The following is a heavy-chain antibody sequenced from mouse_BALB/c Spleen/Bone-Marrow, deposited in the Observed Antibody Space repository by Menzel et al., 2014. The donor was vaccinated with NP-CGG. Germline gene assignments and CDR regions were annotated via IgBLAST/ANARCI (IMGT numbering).Heavy chain of an antibody. CDR1: GFTFSSFG. D-gene: IGHD1-1*01. CDR3: ARSGYYGSSPYYAMDY. CDR2: ISSGSSTI. J-gene: IGHJ4*01. V-gene: IGHV5-17*02. Sequence: DVQPVESGGGLVQPGGSRKLSCAASGFTFSSFGMHWVRQAPEKGLEWVAYISSGSSTIYYADTVKGRFTISRDNPKNTLFLQMTSLRSEDTAMYYCARSGYYGSSPYYAMDYWGQGTSVTVSS.